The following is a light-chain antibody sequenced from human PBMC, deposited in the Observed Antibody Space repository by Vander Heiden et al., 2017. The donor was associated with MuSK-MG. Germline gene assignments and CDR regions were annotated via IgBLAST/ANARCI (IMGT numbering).Light chain of an antibody. CDR1: SGHSSYI. Sequence: QPVLTQSSSASASLGSSVKLTCTLSSGHSSYIIAWHQQQPGKAPRYLMKLEGSGSYNKGSGVPDRFSGSSSGAARSLTISNLQSEDEADYYCETWDSNTWVFGGGTKLTVL. CDR3: ETWDSNTWV. J-gene: IGLJ3*02. V-gene: IGLV4-60*03. CDR2: LEGSGSY.